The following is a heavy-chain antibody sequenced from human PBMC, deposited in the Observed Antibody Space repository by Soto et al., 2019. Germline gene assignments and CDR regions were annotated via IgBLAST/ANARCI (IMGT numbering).Heavy chain of an antibody. J-gene: IGHJ6*02. CDR3: ARVRYYGSGSYYYYSGMDV. CDR2: IYHSGST. CDR1: GGSISSSNW. D-gene: IGHD3-10*01. Sequence: PSETLSLTCAVSGGSISSSNWWSWVRQPPGKGLEWIGEIYHSGSTNYNPSLKSRVTISVDKSKNQFSLKLSSVTAADTAVYYCARVRYYGSGSYYYYSGMDVWGQGTTVTVSS. V-gene: IGHV4-4*02.